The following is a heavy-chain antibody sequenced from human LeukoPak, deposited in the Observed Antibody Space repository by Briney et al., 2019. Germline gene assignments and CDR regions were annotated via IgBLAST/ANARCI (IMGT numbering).Heavy chain of an antibody. CDR2: INHSGST. J-gene: IGHJ4*02. V-gene: IGHV4-34*01. D-gene: IGHD5-18*01. CDR3: ARGGRGYILYYFDY. Sequence: SETLSLTCAVYGGSFSGYYWGWVRQPPGKGPEWIGEINHSGSTNYNPSLKSRVTISVDTSKNQFSLKLSSVTAADTAVYYCARGGRGYILYYFDYWGQGTLVTVSS. CDR1: GGSFSGYY.